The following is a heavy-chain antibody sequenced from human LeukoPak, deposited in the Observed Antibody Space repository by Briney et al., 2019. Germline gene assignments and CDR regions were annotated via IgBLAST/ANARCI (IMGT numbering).Heavy chain of an antibody. Sequence: SETLSLTCAVYSESFSSYYWSWIRQPPGKGLEWIGEINHSGSTNYNPSLKSRVTISVDTSKNQFSLKLSSVTAADTAVYYCARAQTGEVVTATFDYWGQGTLVTVSS. CDR2: INHSGST. CDR3: ARAQTGEVVTATFDY. CDR1: SESFSSYY. V-gene: IGHV4-34*01. D-gene: IGHD2-21*02. J-gene: IGHJ4*02.